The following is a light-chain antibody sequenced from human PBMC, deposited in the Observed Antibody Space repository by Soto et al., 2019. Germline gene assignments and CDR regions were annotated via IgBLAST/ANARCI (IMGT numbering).Light chain of an antibody. V-gene: IGKV1-39*01. Sequence: DIQMTQSPSSLSASVGDTVTITCRASQSINSRFSWYQQKAGQAPKLLIYAASRLQSGVPSRFSGSGSGTDLTLTISSLKHEDFETYFCQQSYSRVTFGQGTKVDI. CDR3: QQSYSRVT. CDR1: QSINSR. CDR2: AAS. J-gene: IGKJ1*01.